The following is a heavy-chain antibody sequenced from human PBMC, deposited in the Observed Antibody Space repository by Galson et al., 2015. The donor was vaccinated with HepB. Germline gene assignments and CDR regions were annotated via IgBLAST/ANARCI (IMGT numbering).Heavy chain of an antibody. J-gene: IGHJ6*02. CDR2: TYYRSNWRK. Sequence: CAISGDSVSSDSAVWNWIRQSPSRGFEWLGRTYYRSNWRKDYAQFVRSRMTINADISRNQISLQLSSVTPEDTAIYYCAYGVDVWGLGTTVTVSS. CDR1: GDSVSSDSAV. V-gene: IGHV6-1*01. CDR3: AYGVDV.